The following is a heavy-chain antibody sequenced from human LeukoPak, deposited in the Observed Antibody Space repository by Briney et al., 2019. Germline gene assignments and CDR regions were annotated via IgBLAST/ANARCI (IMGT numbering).Heavy chain of an antibody. Sequence: PRGSLRLSCAASGFTFSGSAMHWVRQAPGKGLEWVSAISGSGGSTYYADSVKGRFTISRDNSKNTLYLQMNSLRAEDTAVYYCAKDGAILTGYYNRLDYWGQGTLVTVSS. CDR1: GFTFSGSA. CDR3: AKDGAILTGYYNRLDY. CDR2: ISGSGGST. V-gene: IGHV3-23*01. J-gene: IGHJ4*02. D-gene: IGHD3-9*01.